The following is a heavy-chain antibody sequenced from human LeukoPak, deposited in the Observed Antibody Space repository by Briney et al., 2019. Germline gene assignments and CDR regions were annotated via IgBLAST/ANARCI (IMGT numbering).Heavy chain of an antibody. J-gene: IGHJ6*02. D-gene: IGHD2-15*01. V-gene: IGHV3-73*01. Sequence: GGSLRLSCAASGFTFSGSAMHWVRQASGKGLEWVGRIRSKANSYATAYAASVKGRFTISRDDSKNTAYLQMNSLKTEDTAVYYCTREGYCSGGSCIYYYYGMNVWGQGTTVTVSS. CDR3: TREGYCSGGSCIYYYYGMNV. CDR1: GFTFSGSA. CDR2: IRSKANSYAT.